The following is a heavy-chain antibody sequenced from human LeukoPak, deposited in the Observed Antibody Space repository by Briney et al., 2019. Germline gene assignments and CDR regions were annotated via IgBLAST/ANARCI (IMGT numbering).Heavy chain of an antibody. Sequence: PSETLSLTCTVSGGSISSYYWSWIRQPPGKGLEWIGYIYYSGNTNYNPSLKSRVTISIDTSKNQFSLKLSSVTAADTAVYYCARRDGYNSYYFDYWGQGTLVTVSS. CDR3: ARRDGYNSYYFDY. CDR2: IYYSGNT. J-gene: IGHJ4*02. D-gene: IGHD5-24*01. V-gene: IGHV4-59*01. CDR1: GGSISSYY.